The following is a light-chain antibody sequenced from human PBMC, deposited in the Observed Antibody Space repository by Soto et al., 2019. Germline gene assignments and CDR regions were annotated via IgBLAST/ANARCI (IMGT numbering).Light chain of an antibody. J-gene: IGKJ3*01. CDR2: GAS. Sequence: EIVLTQSPGTLSLSPGERATLSCRASQSVSSSYLAWYQQKPGQAPRLLIYGASSRATGIPERFSGSGFGTDFTLTISLLELVDFAVYYCQQYGSSPGFTFGPGTKVDI. CDR1: QSVSSSY. CDR3: QQYGSSPGFT. V-gene: IGKV3-20*01.